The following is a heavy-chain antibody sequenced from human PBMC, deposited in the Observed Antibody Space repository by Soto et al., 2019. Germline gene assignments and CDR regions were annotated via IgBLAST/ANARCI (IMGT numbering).Heavy chain of an antibody. CDR1: GFTFSGYW. CDR3: ARDYKGIFGVVRYYYMDV. D-gene: IGHD3-3*01. Sequence: GGSLRLSCAASGFTFSGYWMSWVRQAPGKGLEWVTNIKQDGSEKYYVDSVKGRFTISRDNAKNSLYLQMNSLRAEDTAVYYCARDYKGIFGVVRYYYMDVWGKGTTVTVSS. CDR2: IKQDGSEK. J-gene: IGHJ6*03. V-gene: IGHV3-7*01.